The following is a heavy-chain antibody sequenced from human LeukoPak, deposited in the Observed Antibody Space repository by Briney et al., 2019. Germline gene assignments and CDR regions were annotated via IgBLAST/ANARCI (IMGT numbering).Heavy chain of an antibody. CDR2: ITYDRSLI. J-gene: IGHJ3*02. Sequence: GGSLRLSCAASGFTFSSYTMNWVRQAPGKGLEWVASITYDRSLIYDADSVEGRFTISRDNSKNSLYLQMNSLRAEDTAVYYCARDRAKVVRAFDIWGQGTMVTVSS. D-gene: IGHD2-21*01. CDR3: ARDRAKVVRAFDI. CDR1: GFTFSSYT. V-gene: IGHV3-48*04.